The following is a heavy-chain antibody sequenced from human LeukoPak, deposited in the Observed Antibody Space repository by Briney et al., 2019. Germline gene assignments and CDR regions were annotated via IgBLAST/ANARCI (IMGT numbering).Heavy chain of an antibody. V-gene: IGHV4-30-4*08. CDR1: GGSISSGDYY. CDR2: IYYSGST. Sequence: PSETLSLTCTVSGGSISSGDYYWSWIRQPRGKGLEWTGYIYYSGSTYYNPSLKCRVTISVDTTKNQFCRKLSSVTAADTAVYYCVRGNCSSTSCYQEFDYGGEGTLVSVSS. J-gene: IGHJ4*02. D-gene: IGHD2-2*01. CDR3: VRGNCSSTSCYQEFDY.